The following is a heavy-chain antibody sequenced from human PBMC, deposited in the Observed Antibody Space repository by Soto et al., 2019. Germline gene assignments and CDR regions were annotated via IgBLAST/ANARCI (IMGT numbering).Heavy chain of an antibody. CDR1: GGSISSDNDY. J-gene: IGHJ4*02. Sequence: SETLSLTCTVSGGSISSDNDYWGWIRKPPGKGLEWIGNIYYSGSTNYNPSLKSRVTISVDTSKNQFSLKLSSVTAADTAMYYCARGPSAGYTYGANWGYSDFWGPGTLVTVSS. V-gene: IGHV4-39*07. CDR3: ARGPSAGYTYGANWGYSDF. D-gene: IGHD2-8*01. CDR2: IYYSGST.